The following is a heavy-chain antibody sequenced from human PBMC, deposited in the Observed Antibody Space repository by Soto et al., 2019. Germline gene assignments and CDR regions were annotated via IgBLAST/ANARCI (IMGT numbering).Heavy chain of an antibody. Sequence: QVTLKESGPTLVKPTQTLTLTCTVSGLSLRTTGVGVGWVRQPPGKALEWLALLYWDDDQRYGPSLRSRLTIAKDSSEKQVVLTMTNMDTVDTATYYCVQSRCGGDCLEIYSSHAYNGLDVWGQGTTVTVSS. J-gene: IGHJ6*02. CDR3: VQSRCGGDCLEIYSSHAYNGLDV. CDR2: LYWDDDQ. V-gene: IGHV2-5*09. D-gene: IGHD2-21*02. CDR1: GLSLRTTGVG.